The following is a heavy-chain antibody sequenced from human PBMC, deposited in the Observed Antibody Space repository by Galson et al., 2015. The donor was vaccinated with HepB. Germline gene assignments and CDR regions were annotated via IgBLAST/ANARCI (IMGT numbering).Heavy chain of an antibody. V-gene: IGHV3-53*01. J-gene: IGHJ6*02. CDR3: ARVSSGWYLPYYYYGMDV. CDR1: GVTVSSNY. CDR2: IYSGGST. Sequence: SLRLSCAASGVTVSSNYMSWVRQAPGKGLEWVSVIYSGGSTYYADSVKGRFTISRDNSKNTLYLQMNSLRPEDTAVYYCARVSSGWYLPYYYYGMDVWGQGTTVTVSS. D-gene: IGHD6-19*01.